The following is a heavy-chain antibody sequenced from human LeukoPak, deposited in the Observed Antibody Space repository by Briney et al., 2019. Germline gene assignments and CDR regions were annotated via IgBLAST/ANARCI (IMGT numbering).Heavy chain of an antibody. Sequence: GASVKVSCKASGYTFTAYGFSWVRQAPGQGLEWMGWISGYNGDTNSAQRLQGRVTLTTDTSTSTGYMELRSLRSDDTAVYYCARLGSPFDIVPNTMDVWGQGTTVTVSS. V-gene: IGHV1-18*01. D-gene: IGHD2-15*01. CDR3: ARLGSPFDIVPNTMDV. J-gene: IGHJ6*02. CDR1: GYTFTAYG. CDR2: ISGYNGDT.